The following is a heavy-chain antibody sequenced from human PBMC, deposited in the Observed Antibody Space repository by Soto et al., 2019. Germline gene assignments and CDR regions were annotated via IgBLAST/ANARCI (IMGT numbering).Heavy chain of an antibody. V-gene: IGHV3-30*18. CDR1: GFTFSSYG. CDR3: AKGQHCSSTSCYFYHYGMDV. D-gene: IGHD2-2*01. CDR2: ISYDGSYK. Sequence: QVQLVESGGGVVQPGRSLRLSCVASGFTFSSYGMHWVRQAPGKGLEWVAVISYDGSYKYYADSVKGGLTISRDNYKHPVYLQMNSLRGEDTAVYYCAKGQHCSSTSCYFYHYGMDVWGQGTTVAVSS. J-gene: IGHJ6*02.